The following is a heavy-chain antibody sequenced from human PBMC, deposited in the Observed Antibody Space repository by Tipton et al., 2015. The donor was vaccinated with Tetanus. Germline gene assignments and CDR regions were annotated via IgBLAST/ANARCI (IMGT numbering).Heavy chain of an antibody. CDR2: INPSGGST. CDR1: GYTFTSYY. CDR3: AISAMARGITLNGMDV. Sequence: QLVQSGAEVKKPGASVKVSCKASGYTFTSYYMHWVRQAPGQGLEWMGIINPSGGSTSYAQKFQGRVTMTRDTSTSTVYMELSSLRSEDTAAYYCAISAMARGITLNGMDVWGQGTTVTVSS. D-gene: IGHD5-18*01. J-gene: IGHJ6*02. V-gene: IGHV1-46*03.